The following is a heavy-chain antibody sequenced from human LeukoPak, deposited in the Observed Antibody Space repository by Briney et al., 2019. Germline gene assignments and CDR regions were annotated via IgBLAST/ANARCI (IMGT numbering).Heavy chain of an antibody. D-gene: IGHD3-10*01. CDR2: INYSGST. CDR3: ARYVVYGSGFYYFDY. Sequence: SEALSLTCTVSGGSISSSSYYWSWIRQPPGKGLEWIATINYSGSTYYNPSLKSRVTISVDTSKNQFSLKLSSVTAADTTVYYCARYVVYGSGFYYFDYWGQGTLVTVSS. V-gene: IGHV4-39*01. J-gene: IGHJ4*02. CDR1: GGSISSSSYY.